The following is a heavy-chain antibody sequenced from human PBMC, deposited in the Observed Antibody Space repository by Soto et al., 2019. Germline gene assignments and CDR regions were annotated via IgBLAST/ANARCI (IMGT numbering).Heavy chain of an antibody. D-gene: IGHD6-6*01. CDR1: GGSISSGGYS. CDR3: ARSSIEPRIFMYPFDS. V-gene: IGHV4-30-2*01. Sequence: SETLSLTCTVSGGSISSGGYSWSWIRQPPGKGLEWIGYIYHSGSTYYNQSLKSRVAISLDTSKNQFSLRLNSVTAADTAVYYCARSSIEPRIFMYPFDSWGQGTLVTVSS. J-gene: IGHJ4*02. CDR2: IYHSGST.